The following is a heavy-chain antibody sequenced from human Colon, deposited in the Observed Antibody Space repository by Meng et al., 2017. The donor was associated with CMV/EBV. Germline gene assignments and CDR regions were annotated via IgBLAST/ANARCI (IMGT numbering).Heavy chain of an antibody. Sequence: SETLSLTCSVSGGSISGYYWSWIRQPPGKGLEWIGYIYYSGSTNYSPSLKSRVTISVDTSKNQFSLKLSSVTAADTAVYYCSTYCSSTSCYTMPHAFDIWGQGTMVTVSS. V-gene: IGHV4-59*12. CDR2: IYYSGST. CDR3: STYCSSTSCYTMPHAFDI. D-gene: IGHD2-2*02. J-gene: IGHJ3*02. CDR1: GGSISGYY.